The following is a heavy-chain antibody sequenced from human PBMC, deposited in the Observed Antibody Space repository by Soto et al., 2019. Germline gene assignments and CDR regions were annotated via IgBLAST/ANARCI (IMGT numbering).Heavy chain of an antibody. J-gene: IGHJ4*02. D-gene: IGHD6-19*01. V-gene: IGHV4-61*01. CDR3: ARDWAGFDS. Sequence: PSETLSLTCAVSRGSVTTFNDYWSWIRQPPGKGLEWIGYIYNSGNTNYNPSLESRVTISVDTSRNQFSLRLSSVTAADTAVYYCARDWAGFDSCGRGTLVTVSS. CDR2: IYNSGNT. CDR1: RGSVTTFNDY.